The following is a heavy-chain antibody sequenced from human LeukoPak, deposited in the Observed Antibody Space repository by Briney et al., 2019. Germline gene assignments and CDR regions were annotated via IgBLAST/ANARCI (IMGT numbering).Heavy chain of an antibody. D-gene: IGHD6-19*01. CDR2: INSDGSST. CDR1: GFTFSSYW. CDR3: ARVHIAVAGTSDYFDY. Sequence: GGSLRLSCAASGFTFSSYWMHWVRQAPGKGLVWVSRINSDGSSTSYADSVKGRFTISRDNAKNTLYLQMNSLRAEDTAVYYCARVHIAVAGTSDYFDYWGQGTLVTVSS. J-gene: IGHJ4*02. V-gene: IGHV3-74*01.